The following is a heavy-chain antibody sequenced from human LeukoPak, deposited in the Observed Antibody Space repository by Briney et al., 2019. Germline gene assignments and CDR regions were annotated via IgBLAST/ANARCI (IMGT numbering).Heavy chain of an antibody. D-gene: IGHD1-26*01. CDR3: ATLVGAGEGNFDY. V-gene: IGHV1-69-2*01. J-gene: IGHJ4*02. CDR1: GYTFTDYY. CDR2: VDPEDGET. Sequence: GASVEVSCKASGYTFTDYYMHWVQQAPGKGLEWMGRVDPEDGETIYAEKFQGRVTITADTSTDTAYMELSSLRSEDTAVYYCATLVGAGEGNFDYWGQGTLVTVSS.